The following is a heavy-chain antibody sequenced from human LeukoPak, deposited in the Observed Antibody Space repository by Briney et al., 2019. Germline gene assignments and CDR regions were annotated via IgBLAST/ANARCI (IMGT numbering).Heavy chain of an antibody. CDR3: AAPFSGSYPPR. Sequence: GGSLRLSCAASGFTVSSNYMSWVRQAPGKGLEWVSVIYSGGSTYYADSVKGRFTISRDNSKNTLYLQMNSLRAEDTAVYYCAAPFSGSYPPRWGQGTLVTVSS. J-gene: IGHJ4*02. V-gene: IGHV3-66*01. CDR2: IYSGGST. CDR1: GFTVSSNY. D-gene: IGHD3-10*01.